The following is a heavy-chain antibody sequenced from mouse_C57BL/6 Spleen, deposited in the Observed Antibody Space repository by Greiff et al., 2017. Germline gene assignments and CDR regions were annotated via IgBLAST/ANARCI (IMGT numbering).Heavy chain of an antibody. CDR2: INPNNGGT. V-gene: IGHV1-26*01. CDR1: GYTFTDYY. Sequence: EVQLQQSGPELVKPGASVKISCKASGYTFTDYYMNWVKQSHGKSLEWIGDINPNNGGTSYNQKFKGKATLTVDKSSSTAYMELRSLTSEDSAVYYCARRTVVLHWYFDVWGTGTTVTVSS. CDR3: ARRTVVLHWYFDV. J-gene: IGHJ1*03. D-gene: IGHD1-1*01.